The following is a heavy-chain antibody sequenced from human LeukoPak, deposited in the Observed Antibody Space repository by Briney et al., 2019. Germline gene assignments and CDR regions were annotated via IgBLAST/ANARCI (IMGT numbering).Heavy chain of an antibody. CDR3: ARGFGYASDY. CDR2: IWYDGSNR. Sequence: GRSLRLSCAASGFTFSSYGMHWVRQAPGKGLEWVAVIWYDGSNRYYADSVKGRFTISRDNSKNTLYLQMNSLRAEDTAVYYCARGFGYASDYWGQGTLVTVSS. CDR1: GFTFSSYG. J-gene: IGHJ4*02. V-gene: IGHV3-33*01. D-gene: IGHD3-10*01.